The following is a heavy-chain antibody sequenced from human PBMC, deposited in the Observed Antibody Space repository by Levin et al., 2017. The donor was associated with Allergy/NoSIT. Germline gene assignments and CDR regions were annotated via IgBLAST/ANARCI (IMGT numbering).Heavy chain of an antibody. CDR1: EFTFGDYA. CDR2: IRSKAYGGTT. V-gene: IGHV3-49*04. Sequence: GESLKISCTASEFTFGDYAMSWVRQAPGKGLEWVGFIRSKAYGGTTEYAASVKGRFTISRDDSKSIAYLQMNSLKTEDTAVYYCTNTLESYCSGGSCYSWGYYYYGMDVWGQGTTVTVSS. J-gene: IGHJ6*02. D-gene: IGHD2-15*01. CDR3: TNTLESYCSGGSCYSWGYYYYGMDV.